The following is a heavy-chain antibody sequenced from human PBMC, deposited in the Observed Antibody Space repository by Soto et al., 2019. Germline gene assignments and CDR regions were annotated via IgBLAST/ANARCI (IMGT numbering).Heavy chain of an antibody. D-gene: IGHD3-10*01. V-gene: IGHV1-18*01. Sequence: QVPLVQSGAEVKKPGASVKVSCKASGYTFTSYGISWVRHAPGQGLEWMGWISAYNGNTNYAQKLQGRVTMTTDTSTSTAYMELRSLRSDDTAVYYCARDLILGSGSYYIRVRFDYWGQGTLVTVSS. CDR2: ISAYNGNT. J-gene: IGHJ4*02. CDR3: ARDLILGSGSYYIRVRFDY. CDR1: GYTFTSYG.